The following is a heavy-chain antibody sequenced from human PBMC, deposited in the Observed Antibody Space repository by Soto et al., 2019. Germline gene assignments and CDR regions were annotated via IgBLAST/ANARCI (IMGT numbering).Heavy chain of an antibody. CDR1: GFTFSSYA. CDR2: ISYDGSNK. D-gene: IGHD5-12*01. Sequence: GGSLRLSCAASGFTFSSYAMHWVRQAPGKGLEWVAVISYDGSNKYYADSVKGRFTISRDNSKNTLYLQMNSLRDEDTAVYYCARDWLDGGMDVWGQGTTVTVSS. V-gene: IGHV3-30-3*01. J-gene: IGHJ6*02. CDR3: ARDWLDGGMDV.